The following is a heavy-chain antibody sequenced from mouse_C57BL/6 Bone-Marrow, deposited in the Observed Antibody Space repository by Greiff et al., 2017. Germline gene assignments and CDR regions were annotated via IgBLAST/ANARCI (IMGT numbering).Heavy chain of an antibody. CDR3: AKGGYYDYDGRPYAMDY. V-gene: IGHV1-72*01. CDR1: GYTFTSYW. J-gene: IGHJ4*01. Sequence: QVQLQQPGAELVKPGASVKLSCKASGYTFTSYWMHWVKQRPGRGLEWIGRIDPNSGGTKYNEKFKSKATLTVDKPSSTAYMQLSSLTSEDSAVYYCAKGGYYDYDGRPYAMDYWGQGTSVTVSS. D-gene: IGHD2-4*01. CDR2: IDPNSGGT.